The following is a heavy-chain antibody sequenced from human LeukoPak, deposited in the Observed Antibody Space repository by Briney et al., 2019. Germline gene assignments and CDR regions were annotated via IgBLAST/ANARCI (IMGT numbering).Heavy chain of an antibody. CDR3: ANWNYVF. Sequence: QASETLSLTCTVSGVSISSYYWSWIRQPPGKGLEWIGYIYYSGSTNYNPSLKSRVTISVDTSKNQFSLKLSSVTAADTAVYYCANWNYVFWGQGTLVTVSS. CDR2: IYYSGST. V-gene: IGHV4-59*01. CDR1: GVSISSYY. D-gene: IGHD1-7*01. J-gene: IGHJ4*02.